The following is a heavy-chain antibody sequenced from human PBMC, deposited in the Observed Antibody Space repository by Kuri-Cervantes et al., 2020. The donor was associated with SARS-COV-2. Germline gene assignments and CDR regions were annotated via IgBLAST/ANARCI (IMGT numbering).Heavy chain of an antibody. V-gene: IGHV3-49*04. D-gene: IGHD3-22*01. J-gene: IGHJ4*02. CDR1: GFTFGDYA. CDR2: IRSKAYGGTT. Sequence: TCSASGFTFGDYAMSWVRQAPGKGLEWVGFIRSKAYGGTTEYAASVKGRFTISRDDSKSIAYLQMNSLKTEDTAVYYCTWTDSSGYYFDFDYWGQGTLVTVSS. CDR3: TWTDSSGYYFDFDY.